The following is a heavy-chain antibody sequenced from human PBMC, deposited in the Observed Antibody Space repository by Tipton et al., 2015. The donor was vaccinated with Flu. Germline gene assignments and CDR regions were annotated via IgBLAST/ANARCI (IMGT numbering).Heavy chain of an antibody. V-gene: IGHV4-4*07. CDR3: ARDQCNWGPCDYYYGMDV. J-gene: IGHJ6*02. CDR1: GGSISSYF. D-gene: IGHD7-27*01. CDR2: VSASGSI. Sequence: TLSLTCTVSGGSISSYFWTYIRQPAGGGLEWIGRVSASGSINSNPSLRSRVTMSVDTSKNQFSLKLRSVTAADTAVYYCARDQCNWGPCDYYYGMDVWGQGTTVSVSS.